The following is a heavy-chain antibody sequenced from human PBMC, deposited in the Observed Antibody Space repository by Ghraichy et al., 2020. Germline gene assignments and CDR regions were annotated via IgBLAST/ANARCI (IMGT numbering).Heavy chain of an antibody. CDR2: IYTSGST. J-gene: IGHJ4*02. V-gene: IGHV4-4*09. D-gene: IGHD3-9*01. CDR3: ARQRHDIFDY. CDR1: GGSISSYY. Sequence: SETLSLTCTVSGGSISSYYWSWIRQPPGKGLEWIGYIYTSGSTNYNPSLKSRVTISVDTSKNQFSLKLSSVTAADTAVYYCARQRHDIFDYWGQGTLVTVSS.